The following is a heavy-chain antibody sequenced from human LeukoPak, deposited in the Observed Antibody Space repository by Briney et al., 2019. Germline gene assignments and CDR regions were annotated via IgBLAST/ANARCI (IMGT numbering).Heavy chain of an antibody. V-gene: IGHV3-48*03. CDR2: ISGSGTTI. Sequence: GGSLRLSCAASGFTFTRFQMNWVRQAPGKGLDWVSSISGSGTTIYYADSVKGRFTISRDNAKNSLDLQMDSLRAEDTAVYYCATGSLPGGFDHWGQGSLVTVSS. D-gene: IGHD1-14*01. CDR3: ATGSLPGGFDH. J-gene: IGHJ4*02. CDR1: GFTFTRFQ.